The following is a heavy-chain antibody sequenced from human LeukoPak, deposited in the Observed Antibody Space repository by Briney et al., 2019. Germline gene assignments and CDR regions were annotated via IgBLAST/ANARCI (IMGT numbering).Heavy chain of an antibody. CDR2: INPSGGST. V-gene: IGHV1-46*01. D-gene: IGHD6-19*01. CDR1: GYTFTSYY. J-gene: IGHJ4*02. CDR3: ARDGPIAVDFDY. Sequence: ASVKVSCKASGYTFTSYYMHWARQAPGQGLEWMGIINPSGGSTSYAQKFQGRVTMTRDTSTSTVYMELSSLRSEDTAVYYCARDGPIAVDFDYWGQGTLVTVSS.